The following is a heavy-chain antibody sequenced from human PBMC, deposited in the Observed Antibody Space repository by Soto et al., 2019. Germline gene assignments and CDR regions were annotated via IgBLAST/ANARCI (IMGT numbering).Heavy chain of an antibody. CDR2: IVVGSGNT. D-gene: IGHD3-3*01. Sequence: GASVKVSCKASGYTFTGYYMHWVRQAPGQGLEWIGWIVVGSGNTNYAQKFQERVTISVDTSKNQFSLKLSSVTAADTAVYYCARGRGQFTIFGVLVDYWGQGTLVTVSS. CDR3: ARGRGQFTIFGVLVDY. V-gene: IGHV1-58*02. CDR1: GYTFTGYY. J-gene: IGHJ4*02.